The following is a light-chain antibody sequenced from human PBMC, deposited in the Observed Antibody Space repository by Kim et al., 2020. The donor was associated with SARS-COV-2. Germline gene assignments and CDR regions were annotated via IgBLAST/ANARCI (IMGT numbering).Light chain of an antibody. CDR1: SGGIGSSY. V-gene: IGLV6-57*03. CDR3: QSYDRTNVV. J-gene: IGLJ3*02. CDR2: EDN. Sequence: GKTITTSWDRRSGGIGSSYVQWYQQRPGSAPTIVIYEDNERPSGVPDRVSGYIDSSSDSASLTISGLKTEGEADYYCQSYDRTNVVFGGGTQLTVL.